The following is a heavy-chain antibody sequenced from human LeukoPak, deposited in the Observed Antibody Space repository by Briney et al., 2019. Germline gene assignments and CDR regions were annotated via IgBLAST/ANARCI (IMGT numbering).Heavy chain of an antibody. Sequence: GGSLRLSCAASGFTLSSYWMSWVRQAPGKGLEWVANIKQDGSEKYYVDSVKGRFTISRDNAKNSLYLQMNSLRAEDTAVYYCARDRDYYDSSGYYWDDAFDIWGQGTMVTVSS. V-gene: IGHV3-7*01. CDR2: IKQDGSEK. CDR1: GFTLSSYW. CDR3: ARDRDYYDSSGYYWDDAFDI. D-gene: IGHD3-22*01. J-gene: IGHJ3*02.